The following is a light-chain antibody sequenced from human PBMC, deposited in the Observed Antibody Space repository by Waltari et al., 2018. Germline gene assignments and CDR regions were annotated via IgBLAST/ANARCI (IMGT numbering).Light chain of an antibody. J-gene: IGLJ1*01. CDR2: EVS. CDR1: DSHVGAYDF. Sequence: QSALTQPASVSGSPGQSITISCSGPDSHVGAYDFFSWYQQHPGKAPHLIIYEVSNRPSGISNRFSASKSGNTASLTISGLQAEDEADYYCSSYTTSSAPGVFGTGTRVTVL. V-gene: IGLV2-14*01. CDR3: SSYTTSSAPGV.